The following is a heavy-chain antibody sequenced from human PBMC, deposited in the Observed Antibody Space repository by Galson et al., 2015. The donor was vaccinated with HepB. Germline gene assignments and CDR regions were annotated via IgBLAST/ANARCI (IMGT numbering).Heavy chain of an antibody. CDR3: ARTTPSYGRHWPYFDS. V-gene: IGHV4-4*07. Sequence: ETLSLTCTVSGGSISTYYWHWIRQPAGKGLEWIGRIFTIGTTNSNPSLKSRVTMSVDTSRNHFSLRLTSVTAADTAKYYCARTTPSYGRHWPYFDSWGLGVLVTVSS. J-gene: IGHJ4*02. CDR2: IFTIGTT. D-gene: IGHD3-10*01. CDR1: GGSISTYY.